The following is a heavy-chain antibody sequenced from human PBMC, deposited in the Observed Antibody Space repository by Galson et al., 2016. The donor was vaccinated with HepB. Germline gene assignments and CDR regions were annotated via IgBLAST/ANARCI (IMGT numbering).Heavy chain of an antibody. V-gene: IGHV3-66*01. Sequence: SLRLSCAASGLTVSNNYMSWVRQAPGKGLEWVSSVYSDGGGAYYAESVKGRFTLSRDDSKNTVTLLMNSLRVEDTALYFCTRGYCTTSRCSPTANNLSSAKVLPGVFDIWGQGTMVSVSS. CDR2: VYSDGGGA. J-gene: IGHJ3*02. D-gene: IGHD2-2*01. CDR3: TRGYCTTSRCSPTANNLSSAKVLPGVFDI. CDR1: GLTVSNNY.